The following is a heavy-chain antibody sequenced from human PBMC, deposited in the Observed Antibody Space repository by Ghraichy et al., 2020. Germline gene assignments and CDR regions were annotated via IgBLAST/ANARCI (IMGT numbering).Heavy chain of an antibody. V-gene: IGHV4-39*01. J-gene: IGHJ4*02. CDR3: ASHLYCSSTSCVDY. CDR1: GGSISSSSYY. D-gene: IGHD2-2*01. Sequence: SETLSLTCTVSGGSISSSSYYWGWIRQPPGKGLEWIGSIYYSGSTYYNPSLKSRVTISVDTSKNQFSLKLSSVTAADTAVYYCASHLYCSSTSCVDYWGQGTLVTVSS. CDR2: IYYSGST.